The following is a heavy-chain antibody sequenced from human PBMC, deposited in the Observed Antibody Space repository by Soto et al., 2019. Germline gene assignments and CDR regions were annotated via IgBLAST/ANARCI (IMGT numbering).Heavy chain of an antibody. CDR1: GFMFTKST. CDR3: ARVGTGSSTPLDI. Sequence: PGGSLRLSCVASGFMFTKSTMNWVRQAPGKGLEWVSSITSAGDYIFYADSVKGRFTISRDNANNSLYLQMNSLRAEDTAVYYCARVGTGSSTPLDIWGQGTMVTVSS. CDR2: ITSAGDYI. J-gene: IGHJ3*02. V-gene: IGHV3-21*01. D-gene: IGHD3-9*01.